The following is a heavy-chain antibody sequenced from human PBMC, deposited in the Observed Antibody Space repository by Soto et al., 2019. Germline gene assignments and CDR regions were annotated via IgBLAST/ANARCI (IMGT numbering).Heavy chain of an antibody. CDR1: GFSLSTSGMC. CDR2: IDWDDDK. J-gene: IGHJ6*02. Sequence: SGPTLVNPTQTLTLTCTFSGFSLSTSGMCVSWIRQPPGRALEWLALIDWDDDKYYSTSLKTRLTISKDTSKNQVVLTMTNMDPVDTATYYCARIRVRASYYYYGMDVWGQGTTVTVSS. D-gene: IGHD3-10*01. CDR3: ARIRVRASYYYYGMDV. V-gene: IGHV2-70*01.